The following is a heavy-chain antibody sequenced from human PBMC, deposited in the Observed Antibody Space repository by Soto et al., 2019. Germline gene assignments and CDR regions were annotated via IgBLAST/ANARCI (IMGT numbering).Heavy chain of an antibody. V-gene: IGHV4-30-2*01. D-gene: IGHD2-15*01. Sequence: QLQLQESGSGLVKPSQTLSLTCAVSGGSISSGGYSWSWIRQPPGKGLEWIGYIYHSGSTYYNPSLNRRVTISVDRSKNQFPLKLSSVTAADTAVYSCARGQVVAAQHWGQGTLVTVSS. CDR2: IYHSGST. CDR3: ARGQVVAAQH. J-gene: IGHJ4*02. CDR1: GGSISSGGYS.